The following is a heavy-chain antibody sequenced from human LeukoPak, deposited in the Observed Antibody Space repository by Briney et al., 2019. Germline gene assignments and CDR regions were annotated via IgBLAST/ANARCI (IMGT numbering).Heavy chain of an antibody. J-gene: IGHJ5*02. V-gene: IGHV4-39*01. CDR2: IHYSGST. CDR3: ARLGCSSTSCYTGRWFDP. CDR1: GGSISSSSYY. D-gene: IGHD2-2*02. Sequence: PSETLSLTCTVSGGSISSSSYYWGWLRQPPGKGLEWIGSIHYSGSTYYNPSLKSRVTISVVTSKNQFSLKLSSVTAADTAVYYCARLGCSSTSCYTGRWFDPWGQGTLVTVSS.